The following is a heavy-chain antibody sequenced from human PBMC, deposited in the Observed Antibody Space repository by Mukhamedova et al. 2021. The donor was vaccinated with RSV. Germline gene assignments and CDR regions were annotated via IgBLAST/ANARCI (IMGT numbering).Heavy chain of an antibody. Sequence: AMHWVRQAPGKGLEWVAVISYDGSNKYYADSVKGRFTISRDNSKNTLYLQMNSPRAEDTAVYYCARDRGGLPKGFDYWGQGTLVT. V-gene: IGHV3-30*04. J-gene: IGHJ4*02. CDR3: ARDRGGLPKGFDY. CDR1: A. CDR2: ISYDGSNK. D-gene: IGHD3-16*01.